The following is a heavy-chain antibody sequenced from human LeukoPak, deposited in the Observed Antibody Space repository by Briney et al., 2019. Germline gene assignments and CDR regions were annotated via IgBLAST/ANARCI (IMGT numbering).Heavy chain of an antibody. CDR2: ISGSGGST. V-gene: IGHV3-23*01. D-gene: IGHD3-16*01. J-gene: IGHJ4*02. CDR1: GFIFSDYY. Sequence: GGSLRLSCAASGFIFSDYYMSWIRQAPGKGLEWVSAISGSGGSTYYADSVKGRFTISRDNSKNTLYLQMNSLRAEDTAVYYCAKGITRSNPTDFDYWGQGTLVTVSS. CDR3: AKGITRSNPTDFDY.